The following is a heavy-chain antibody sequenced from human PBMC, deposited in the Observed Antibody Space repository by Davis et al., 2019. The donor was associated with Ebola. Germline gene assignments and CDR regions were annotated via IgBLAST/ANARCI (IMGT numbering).Heavy chain of an antibody. D-gene: IGHD1-7*01. CDR3: ARDLDNWNYAFNWFDP. J-gene: IGHJ5*02. Sequence: GESLKISCAASGFTFSSYAMSWVRQAPGKGLEWVSAISGSGGSTYYAGSVKGRFTISRDNSKNTLYLQMNSLRAEDTAVYYCARDLDNWNYAFNWFDPWGQGTLVTVSS. V-gene: IGHV3-23*01. CDR2: ISGSGGST. CDR1: GFTFSSYA.